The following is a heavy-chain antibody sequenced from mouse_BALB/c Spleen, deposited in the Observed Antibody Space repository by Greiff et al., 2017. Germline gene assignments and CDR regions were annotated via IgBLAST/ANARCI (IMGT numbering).Heavy chain of an antibody. CDR3: YRRWYDAMDY. CDR2: IRLKSNNYAT. D-gene: IGHD2-1*01. J-gene: IGHJ4*01. V-gene: IGHV6-6*02. Sequence: EVQLVESGGGLVQPGGSMKLSCVASGFTFSNYWMNWVRQSPEKGLEWVAEIRLKSNNYATHYAVSVKGRFTISRDASKSSVYLQMNNLRAEDTGIEYCYRRWYDAMDYWGQGTSVTVSS. CDR1: GFTFSNYW.